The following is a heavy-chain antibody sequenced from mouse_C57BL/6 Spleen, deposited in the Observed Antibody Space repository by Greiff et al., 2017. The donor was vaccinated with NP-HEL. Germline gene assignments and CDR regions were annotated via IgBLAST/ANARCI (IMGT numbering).Heavy chain of an antibody. Sequence: QVQLQQPGAELVKPGASVKLSCKASGYTFTSYWMHWVKQRPGHGLEWIGMIHPNSGSTNYNEKFKSKATLTVDKSSSTAYMQLSSLTSEDSAVYYCARLGRLAFDYWGQGTTLTVSS. CDR2: IHPNSGST. J-gene: IGHJ2*01. CDR1: GYTFTSYW. V-gene: IGHV1-64*01. CDR3: ARLGRLAFDY. D-gene: IGHD4-1*01.